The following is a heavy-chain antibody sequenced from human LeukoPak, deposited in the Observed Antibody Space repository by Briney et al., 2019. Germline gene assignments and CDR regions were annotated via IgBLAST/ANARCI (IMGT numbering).Heavy chain of an antibody. CDR2: ISYDGSNK. Sequence: PGGSLRLSCSASGFTFSGYAMHWVRQAPGKGLEWVAVISYDGSNKYYADSVKGRFTISRDNSKNTLYLQMNSLRAEDTAVYYCAKEPTSYAGGWYFHHWGQGTLVTVSS. D-gene: IGHD2-2*01. CDR3: AKEPTSYAGGWYFHH. V-gene: IGHV3-30-3*01. J-gene: IGHJ1*01. CDR1: GFTFSGYA.